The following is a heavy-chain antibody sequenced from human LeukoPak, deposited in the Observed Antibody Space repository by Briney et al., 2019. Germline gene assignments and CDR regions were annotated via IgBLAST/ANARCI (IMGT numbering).Heavy chain of an antibody. CDR2: ISRDGTII. Sequence: GGSLRLSCAASGFTFSDYYMTWIRQAPGKGLEWISYISRDGTIIYYADSVKGRFTISRDNTKKSVFLQMNGLRAEDTAVYYCARDDYGASGSPKGYFDYWGQGSLVAVSS. D-gene: IGHD4/OR15-4a*01. CDR3: ARDDYGASGSPKGYFDY. V-gene: IGHV3-11*01. CDR1: GFTFSDYY. J-gene: IGHJ4*02.